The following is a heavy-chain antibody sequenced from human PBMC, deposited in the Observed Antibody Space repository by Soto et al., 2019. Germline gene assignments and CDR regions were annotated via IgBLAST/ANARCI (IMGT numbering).Heavy chain of an antibody. CDR1: GGSISSSSYY. Sequence: SETLSLTCTVSGGSISSSSYYWGWIRQPPGKGLEWIGSIYYSGSTYYNPSLKSRVTISVDTSKNQFSLKLSSVTAADTAVYYCTRRGMVRGSYYYYGIDVWGQGTPVPVSS. CDR2: IYYSGST. J-gene: IGHJ6*02. D-gene: IGHD3-10*01. CDR3: TRRGMVRGSYYYYGIDV. V-gene: IGHV4-39*01.